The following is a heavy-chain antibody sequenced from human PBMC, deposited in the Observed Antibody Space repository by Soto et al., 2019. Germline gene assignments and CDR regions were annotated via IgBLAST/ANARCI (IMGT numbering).Heavy chain of an antibody. CDR3: AGAHLPSPRVSVKVDPNGYYYYYGMDV. J-gene: IGHJ6*02. CDR2: ISYDGSNK. CDR1: GFTFSSYA. V-gene: IGHV3-30-3*01. D-gene: IGHD6-13*01. Sequence: QVQLVESGGGVVQPGRSLRLSCAASGFTFSSYAMHWVRQAPGKGLEWVAVISYDGSNKHYADSVKGRFTISRDNSKNTLYLQMNSLRAEDTAVYYCAGAHLPSPRVSVKVDPNGYYYYYGMDVWGQGTTVTVSS.